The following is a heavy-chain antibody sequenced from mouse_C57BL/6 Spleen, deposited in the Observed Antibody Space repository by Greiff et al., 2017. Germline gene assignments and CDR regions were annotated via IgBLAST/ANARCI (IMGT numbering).Heavy chain of an antibody. CDR1: GYSITSGYY. CDR2: ISSDCST. CDR3: AIDGCNKSNYIDY. D-gene: IGHD5-1*01. V-gene: IGHV3-6*01. J-gene: IGHJ2*02. Sequence: EVKLLEPGPGLVKPSQSLSLSCSASGYSITSGYYWNWIRQPPGNHLEWMGYISSDCSTNYNPSLKNRTSITRDTSKNQFFLELSYVTTEDTAAYYCAIDGCNKSNYIDYWGQGTSLTVSS.